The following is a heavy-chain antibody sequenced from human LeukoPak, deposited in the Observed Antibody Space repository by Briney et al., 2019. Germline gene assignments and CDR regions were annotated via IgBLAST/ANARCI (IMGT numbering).Heavy chain of an antibody. CDR1: GDSISSDY. J-gene: IGHJ4*02. Sequence: SETLSLTCAVSGDSISSDYWSWIRQPPGKGLEWIGYIYYSGSTNYNPSLKSRVTISVDTSKNQFSLKLSSVTAADTAVYYCATYYELGNYFDYWGQGTLVTVSS. CDR3: ATYYELGNYFDY. CDR2: IYYSGST. D-gene: IGHD1-26*01. V-gene: IGHV4-59*01.